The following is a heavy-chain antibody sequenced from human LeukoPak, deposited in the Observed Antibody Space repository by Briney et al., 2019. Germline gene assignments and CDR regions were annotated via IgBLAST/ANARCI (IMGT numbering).Heavy chain of an antibody. V-gene: IGHV3-30*18. J-gene: IGHJ4*02. Sequence: GGSLRLSCAASGFTFSSYGMSWVRQTPGKGLEWVAVISYDGSDKYCADSVKGRLTISRDNSKNTLYLQMNSLRAEDTAVYYCAKDRGFGVFIQYDFEYWGQGTLVTVSS. CDR2: ISYDGSDK. D-gene: IGHD3-10*01. CDR3: AKDRGFGVFIQYDFEY. CDR1: GFTFSSYG.